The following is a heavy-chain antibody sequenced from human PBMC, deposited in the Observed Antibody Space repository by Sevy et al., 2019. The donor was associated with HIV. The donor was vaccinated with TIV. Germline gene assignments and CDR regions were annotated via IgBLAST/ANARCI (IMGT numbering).Heavy chain of an antibody. Sequence: SETLSLTCTVSGGSISSSSYYWGWIRQPPGKGLEWIGSIYYSGSTYYNPSLKSRVTISVDTSKNQFSLKRSSVTAADTAVYYCARHVLPGGFSGYSLPNWFDPWGQEPWSPSPQ. CDR3: ARHVLPGGFSGYSLPNWFDP. CDR2: IYYSGST. CDR1: GGSISSSSYY. J-gene: IGHJ5*02. D-gene: IGHD5-12*01. V-gene: IGHV4-39*01.